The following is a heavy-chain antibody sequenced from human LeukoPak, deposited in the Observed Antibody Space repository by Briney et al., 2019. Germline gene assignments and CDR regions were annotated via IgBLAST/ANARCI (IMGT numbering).Heavy chain of an antibody. V-gene: IGHV4-59*01. CDR1: GGSISSYY. Sequence: SETLSLTCTVSGGSISSYYWSWIRQPPGKGLEWIGYIYYSGSTNYNPSLKSRVTISVDTSKNQFSLKLSSVTATDTAVFYCARARSDWFDPWGQGTLVTVSS. CDR2: IYYSGST. J-gene: IGHJ5*02. CDR3: ARARSDWFDP.